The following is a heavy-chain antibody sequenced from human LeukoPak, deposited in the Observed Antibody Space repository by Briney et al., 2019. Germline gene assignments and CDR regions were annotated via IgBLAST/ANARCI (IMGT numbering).Heavy chain of an antibody. CDR1: GFTFSSYG. Sequence: GGSLRLPCAASGFTFSSYGISWVRQAPGKGLEWVSAISGSGGSTYYADSVKGRFTISRDNSKNTLYLQMNSLRAEDTAVYYCAKDRTVTIPLFGDYWGQGTLVTVSS. D-gene: IGHD4-17*01. J-gene: IGHJ4*02. CDR3: AKDRTVTIPLFGDY. CDR2: ISGSGGST. V-gene: IGHV3-23*01.